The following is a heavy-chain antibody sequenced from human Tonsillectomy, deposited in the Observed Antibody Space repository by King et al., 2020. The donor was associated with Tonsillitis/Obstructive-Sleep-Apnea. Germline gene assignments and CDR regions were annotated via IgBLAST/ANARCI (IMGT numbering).Heavy chain of an antibody. Sequence: VQLVESGVGLIQPGGSLRLSCAASGFTVSNNYMSWVRQAAGKGLDGVSGIYSGGSKYFADSVKGRFTISRDNPKNTVYLQMNSLRAEDAAGYYCASGYCSGGSCPHYYYMDVWGKGTTVTVS. CDR1: GFTVSNNY. CDR3: ASGYCSGGSCPHYYYMDV. V-gene: IGHV3-53*01. D-gene: IGHD2-15*01. CDR2: IYSGGSK. J-gene: IGHJ6*03.